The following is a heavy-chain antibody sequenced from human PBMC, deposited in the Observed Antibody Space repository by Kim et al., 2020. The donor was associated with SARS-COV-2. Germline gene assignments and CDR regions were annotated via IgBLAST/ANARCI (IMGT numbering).Heavy chain of an antibody. V-gene: IGHV3-7*03. J-gene: IGHJ4*02. Sequence: GGSLRLSCAASGFTFSSYWMSWVRQAPGKGLEWVANIKQDGSEKYYVDSVKGRFTISRDNAKNSLYLQMNSLRAEDTAVYYCARDLRYFDWNYFDYWGQGTLVTVSS. CDR2: IKQDGSEK. CDR3: ARDLRYFDWNYFDY. D-gene: IGHD3-9*01. CDR1: GFTFSSYW.